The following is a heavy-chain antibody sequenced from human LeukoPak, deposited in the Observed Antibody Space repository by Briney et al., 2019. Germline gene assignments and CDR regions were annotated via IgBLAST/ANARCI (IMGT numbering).Heavy chain of an antibody. J-gene: IGHJ4*02. V-gene: IGHV3-23*01. Sequence: GVSLRLSCAASGFTFSSYAMSWVRQAPGKGLEWVSAISGSGGSTYSADSVKGRFTISRDNSKNTLYMQMNSLRAEDAAVYYCAKDGSSWYVDYFDDWGQGTLVTVSS. D-gene: IGHD6-13*01. CDR2: ISGSGGST. CDR1: GFTFSSYA. CDR3: AKDGSSWYVDYFDD.